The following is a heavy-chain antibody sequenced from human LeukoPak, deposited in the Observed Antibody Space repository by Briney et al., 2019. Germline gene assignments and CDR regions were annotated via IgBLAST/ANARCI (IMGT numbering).Heavy chain of an antibody. J-gene: IGHJ6*02. CDR2: INPSSGGT. CDR3: ARDNGFGELLCYYYYYGMDV. Sequence: ASVKLSCTASGYTFTDNYIHWVRQVPGQGLEWMGCINPSSGGTNYGQKYQGRGTMSSDTSINTAYMELNNLRSDDTAVYYCARDNGFGELLCYYYYYGMDVWGQGTTVTVSS. D-gene: IGHD3-10*01. CDR1: GYTFTDNY. V-gene: IGHV1-2*02.